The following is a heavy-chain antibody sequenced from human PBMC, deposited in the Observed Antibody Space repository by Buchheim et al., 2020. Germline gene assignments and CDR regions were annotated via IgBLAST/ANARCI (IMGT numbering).Heavy chain of an antibody. Sequence: QVQLVQSGGGVVQPGKSLRLSCAASGFTFTSFGMHWVRQAPGKGLEWVAVIWYDGDNKYYADSVKGRFTISRDNSKNTLNLQMSGLRAEDTAVYYCARDSGFYGAGTLDHWGQGTL. CDR1: GFTFTSFG. CDR3: ARDSGFYGAGTLDH. D-gene: IGHD3-10*01. CDR2: IWYDGDNK. V-gene: IGHV3-33*01. J-gene: IGHJ4*02.